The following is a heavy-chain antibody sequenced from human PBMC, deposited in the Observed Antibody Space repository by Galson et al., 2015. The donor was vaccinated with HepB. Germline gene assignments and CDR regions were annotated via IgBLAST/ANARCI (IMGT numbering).Heavy chain of an antibody. CDR3: ARATLDYGGNHPDAFDI. D-gene: IGHD4-23*01. J-gene: IGHJ3*02. Sequence: SCKASGYTFTGYYMHWVRQAPGQGLEWMGRINPNSGGTNYAQKFQGRVTMTRVTSISTAYMELSRLRSDDTVVYYCARATLDYGGNHPDAFDIWGQGTMVTVSS. CDR2: INPNSGGT. CDR1: GYTFTGYY. V-gene: IGHV1-2*05.